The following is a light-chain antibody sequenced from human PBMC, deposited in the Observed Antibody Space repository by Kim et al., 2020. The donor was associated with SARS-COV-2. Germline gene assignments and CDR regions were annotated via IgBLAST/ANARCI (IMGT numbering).Light chain of an antibody. CDR1: QSINSY. Sequence: SASVGDRVTITCRTSQSINSYLNWYQQKPGEAPRLRLYAASSLRNGVPSRFSGSGSGTDFTLTISSLQPEDFATYYCQQSYSTPYTFGQGTKLEI. CDR2: AAS. J-gene: IGKJ2*01. CDR3: QQSYSTPYT. V-gene: IGKV1-39*01.